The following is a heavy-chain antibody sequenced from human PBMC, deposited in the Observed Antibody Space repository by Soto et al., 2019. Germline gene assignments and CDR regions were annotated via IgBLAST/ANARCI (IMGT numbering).Heavy chain of an antibody. D-gene: IGHD3-3*01. Sequence: GGSLRLSCAASGFTFSSYAMSWVRQAPGKGLEWVSAISGSGGSTYYADSVKGRFTISRDNPKNTLYLQMNSLRAEDTAVYYCAKDSDYDFWSGYYPRGGQGTLVTVSS. CDR2: ISGSGGST. V-gene: IGHV3-23*01. CDR3: AKDSDYDFWSGYYPR. CDR1: GFTFSSYA. J-gene: IGHJ4*02.